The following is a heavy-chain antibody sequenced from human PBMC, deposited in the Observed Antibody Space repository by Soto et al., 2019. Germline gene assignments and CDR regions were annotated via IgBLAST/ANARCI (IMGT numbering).Heavy chain of an antibody. CDR2: ISYDGSNK. CDR1: GFTFSSYG. Sequence: GGSLRLSCAASGFTFSSYGMHWVRQAPGKGLEWVAVISYDGSNKYYADSVKGRFTISRDNSKNTLYLQMNSLRAEDTAVYYCAKDLVGATWSYYYGMDVWGQGTTVTVSS. V-gene: IGHV3-30*18. J-gene: IGHJ6*02. CDR3: AKDLVGATWSYYYGMDV. D-gene: IGHD1-26*01.